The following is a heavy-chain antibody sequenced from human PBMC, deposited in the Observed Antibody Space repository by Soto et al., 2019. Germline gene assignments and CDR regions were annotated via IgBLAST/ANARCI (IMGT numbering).Heavy chain of an antibody. CDR2: IPQDGVDG. D-gene: IGHD2-21*02. V-gene: IGHV3-7*03. CDR1: GFTFSMYS. CDR3: ARDHLILPAHDFFYGSDV. Sequence: GGSLRLSCEVSGFTFSMYSVSWVRQSPGKGLEWVAKIPQDGVDGHYADSVKGRFSISRDNGKNSLYLQLNNLRAEDTAVYYCARDHLILPAHDFFYGSDVWGRGATVTVSS. J-gene: IGHJ6*02.